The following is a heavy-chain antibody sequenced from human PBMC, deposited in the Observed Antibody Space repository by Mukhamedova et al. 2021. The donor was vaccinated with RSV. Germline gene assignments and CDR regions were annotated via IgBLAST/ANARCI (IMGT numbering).Heavy chain of an antibody. D-gene: IGHD3-10*01. V-gene: IGHV1-18*01. CDR3: ARAPPPFYGSWMNWFDP. J-gene: IGHJ5*02. CDR2: ISGYNAKT. Sequence: EYMGWISGYNAKTYYAQKFQGRVTMTTDTSTTTGYMELRSLRSDDTAVYYCARAPPPFYGSWMNWFDPWGQGTLGTVSP.